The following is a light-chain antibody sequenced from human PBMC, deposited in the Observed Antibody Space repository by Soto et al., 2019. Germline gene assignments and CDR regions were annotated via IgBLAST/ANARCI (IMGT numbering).Light chain of an antibody. CDR3: QHYQSYPLT. CDR2: GAV. V-gene: IGKV1-16*01. Sequence: DIQMTQSPSSLSASVGDRVTITCRASQGIGNSLAWFQQKPGKAPKSLIYGAVSLQSGVPSRFSGSLSGTHFTLTISSLQPEDFATYYCQHYQSYPLTFGQGTRLEIK. J-gene: IGKJ5*01. CDR1: QGIGNS.